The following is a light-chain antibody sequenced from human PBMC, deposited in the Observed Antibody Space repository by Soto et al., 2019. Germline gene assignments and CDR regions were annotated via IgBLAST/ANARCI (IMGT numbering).Light chain of an antibody. CDR1: QSILYSSNNKNY. V-gene: IGKV4-1*01. J-gene: IGKJ4*01. CDR3: QQYSSTPT. CDR2: WAS. Sequence: DIVMTQSPDSLAVSLGERATINCKSSQSILYSSNNKNYLAWYQQKPGQPPRLLIYWASTRESGVPDRFSGSGSGTDFTLTISSLQAEDVAVYYCQQYSSTPTFGGGTKVEIK.